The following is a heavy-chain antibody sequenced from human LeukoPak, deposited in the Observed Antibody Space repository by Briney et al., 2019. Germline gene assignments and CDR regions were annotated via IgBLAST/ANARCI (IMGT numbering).Heavy chain of an antibody. Sequence: GGSLRLSCAASGFTFSSYEMNWVRQAPGKGLEWVSYISSSGSTIYYADSVKGRFTISRDNAKNSLYLQMNSLRAEDTAVYYCAKVVTPYYYYYYMDVWGKGTTVTVSS. CDR2: ISSSGSTI. CDR1: GFTFSSYE. J-gene: IGHJ6*03. CDR3: AKVVTPYYYYYYMDV. V-gene: IGHV3-48*03. D-gene: IGHD4-23*01.